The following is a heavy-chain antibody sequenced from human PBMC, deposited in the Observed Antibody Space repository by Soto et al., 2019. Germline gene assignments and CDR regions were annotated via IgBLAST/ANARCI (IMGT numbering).Heavy chain of an antibody. J-gene: IGHJ6*03. CDR1: GGSISSSSYY. CDR2: IYYSGST. Sequence: QLQLQESGPGLVKPSETLSLTCTVSGGSISSSSYYWGWIRQPPGKGLEWIGSIYYSGSTYYNPSLKSRVTISLDTSKNHFSLKMSSVTAADTAVYYCATQWYAPLFSYYMDVWGTGTTFTVFS. V-gene: IGHV4-39*01. D-gene: IGHD2-15*01. CDR3: ATQWYAPLFSYYMDV.